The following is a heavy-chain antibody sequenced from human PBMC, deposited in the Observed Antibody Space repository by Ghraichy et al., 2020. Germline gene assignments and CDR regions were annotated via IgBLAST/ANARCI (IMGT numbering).Heavy chain of an antibody. CDR2: ISSSSSYI. V-gene: IGHV3-11*06. D-gene: IGHD6-13*01. J-gene: IGHJ4*02. CDR3: ASGYSSSFFLVY. Sequence: GGSLRLSCAASGFTFSEHRMTWISDYYMTWIRQAPGKGLEWVSHISSSSSYINYADSVKGRFTISRDNAKKSVYLQMNSLRAEDTAVYYCASGYSSSFFLVYWGQGTLVTVSS. CDR1: GFTFSEHRMTWISDYY.